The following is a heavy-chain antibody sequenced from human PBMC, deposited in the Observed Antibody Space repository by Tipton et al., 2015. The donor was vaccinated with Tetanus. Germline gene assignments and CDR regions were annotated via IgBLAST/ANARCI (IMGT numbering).Heavy chain of an antibody. J-gene: IGHJ4*02. D-gene: IGHD7-27*01. Sequence: SLRLSCAASGFTFSGYAMNWVRQAPGKGLEWVSTVYTAGSTYYAETVKGRFTISRDDSKNTLYPQMNSLRVEDTAVYYCARGPLGTGVFDYWGQGTLVSVST. CDR2: VYTAGST. CDR1: GFTFSGYA. V-gene: IGHV3-53*01. CDR3: ARGPLGTGVFDY.